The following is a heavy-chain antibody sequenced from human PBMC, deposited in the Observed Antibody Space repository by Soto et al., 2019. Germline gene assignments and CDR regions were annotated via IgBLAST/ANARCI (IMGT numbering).Heavy chain of an antibody. CDR3: ATRILSGSYLGYYFDY. CDR2: FDPEDGET. CDR1: GYTLTELS. D-gene: IGHD1-26*01. J-gene: IGHJ4*02. Sequence: ASVKVSCKVSGYTLTELSMHWVRQAPGKGLEWMGGFDPEDGETIYAQKFQGRVTMTEDTSTDTAYMELSSLRSEDTAVYYCATRILSGSYLGYYFDYWGQGTLVTVSS. V-gene: IGHV1-24*01.